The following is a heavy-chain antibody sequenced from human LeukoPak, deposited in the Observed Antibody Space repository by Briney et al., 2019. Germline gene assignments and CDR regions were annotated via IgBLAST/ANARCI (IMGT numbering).Heavy chain of an antibody. Sequence: GGSLRLSCAASGFTVSSNYMSWVRQAPGKGLEWVSVIYSGGSTYYADSVEGRFTISRDNSKNTMYLQMNSLRAEDTAVYFCAKDPVVAAALIYYYYGMDVWGQGTTVTVSS. V-gene: IGHV3-53*05. CDR1: GFTVSSNY. J-gene: IGHJ6*02. CDR2: IYSGGST. D-gene: IGHD2-15*01. CDR3: AKDPVVAAALIYYYYGMDV.